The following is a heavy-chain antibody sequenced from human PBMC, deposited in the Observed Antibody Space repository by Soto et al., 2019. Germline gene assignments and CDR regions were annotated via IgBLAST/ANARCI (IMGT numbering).Heavy chain of an antibody. CDR3: ARDQGHYDFCSGYLKGYYYYYYMDV. D-gene: IGHD3-3*01. CDR1: GYTFTSYG. CDR2: ISAYNGNT. V-gene: IGHV1-18*01. J-gene: IGHJ6*03. Sequence: ASVKVSCKASGYTFTSYGISWVRQAPGQGLEWMGWISAYNGNTNYAQKLQGRVTMTTDTSTSTAYMELRSLRSDDTAVYYCARDQGHYDFCSGYLKGYYYYYYMDVWGKGTTVTVSS.